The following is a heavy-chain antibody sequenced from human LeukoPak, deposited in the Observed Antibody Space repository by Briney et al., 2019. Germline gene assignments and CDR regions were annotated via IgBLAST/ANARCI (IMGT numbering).Heavy chain of an antibody. D-gene: IGHD3-10*01. CDR1: GFTFSTYG. CDR2: IWYDGGNK. Sequence: GGSLRLSCSASGFTFSTYGMHWVRQAPGKGLEWVAVIWYDGGNKFYGDSVKGRFTISRDNSKNTLYLQMNSLRADDTAVYYCARRLQWFGEYMRFDPWGQGTLVTVSS. V-gene: IGHV3-33*01. J-gene: IGHJ5*02. CDR3: ARRLQWFGEYMRFDP.